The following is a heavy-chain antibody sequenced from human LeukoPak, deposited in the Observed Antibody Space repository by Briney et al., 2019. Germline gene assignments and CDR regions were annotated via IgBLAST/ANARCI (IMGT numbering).Heavy chain of an antibody. D-gene: IGHD3-10*01. CDR1: GFTLNDYY. CDR2: IIYSGT. J-gene: IGHJ5*02. V-gene: IGHV3-11*01. CDR3: AGGYGSGSFSA. Sequence: GGSLRLSCAASGFTLNDYYMSWIRQAPGKGLELIAYIIYSGTSYADSVKGRFTISRDNAESSLYLQMNSLRVEDTALCYCAGGYGSGSFSAWGQGTLVTVSS.